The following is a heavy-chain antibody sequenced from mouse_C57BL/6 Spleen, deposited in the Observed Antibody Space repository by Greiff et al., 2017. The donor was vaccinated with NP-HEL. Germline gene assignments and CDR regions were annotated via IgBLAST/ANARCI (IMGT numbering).Heavy chain of an antibody. CDR3: TRDREGVTTGYYYAMDY. J-gene: IGHJ4*01. V-gene: IGHV5-9-1*02. D-gene: IGHD2-2*01. Sequence: EVKLVESGEGLVKPGGSLKLSCAASGFTFSSYAMSWVRQTPEKRLEWVAYISSGGDYIYYADTVKGRFTISRDNARNTLYLQMSSLKSEDTAMYYCTRDREGVTTGYYYAMDYWGQGTSVTVSS. CDR1: GFTFSSYA. CDR2: ISSGGDYI.